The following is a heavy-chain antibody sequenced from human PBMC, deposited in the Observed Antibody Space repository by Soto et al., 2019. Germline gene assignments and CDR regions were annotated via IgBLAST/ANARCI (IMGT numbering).Heavy chain of an antibody. V-gene: IGHV1-2*04. D-gene: IGHD3-3*01. J-gene: IGHJ6*02. CDR2: INPNSGGT. CDR3: ARERGYYDFWSGNYYYGMDV. CDR1: GYTFTGYY. Sequence: QVQLVQSGAEVKKPGASVKVSCKASGYTFTGYYMHWVRQAPGQGLEWMGWINPNSGGTNYAQKFQGWVTMTRDTSISTAYMELSRLRSDDTAVYYCARERGYYDFWSGNYYYGMDVWGQGTTVTVSS.